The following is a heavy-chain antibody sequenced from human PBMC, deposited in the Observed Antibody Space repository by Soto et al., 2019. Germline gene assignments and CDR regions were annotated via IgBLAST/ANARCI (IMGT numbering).Heavy chain of an antibody. CDR1: VGTFSSYA. D-gene: IGHD6-13*01. J-gene: IGHJ6*01. V-gene: IGHV1-69*13. CDR2: IIPIFGTA. Sequence: SVKVSCKASVGTFSSYAISCGRMTHGQGLEWMGGIIPIFGTANYAQKFQGRVTITADESTSTAYMELSSLRSEDTAVYYCARGSYGSSEEGDYHYVMDFLVQRTTVLVSS. CDR3: ARGSYGSSEEGDYHYVMDF.